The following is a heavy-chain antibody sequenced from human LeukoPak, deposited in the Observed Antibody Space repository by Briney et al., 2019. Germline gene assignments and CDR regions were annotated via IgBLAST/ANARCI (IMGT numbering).Heavy chain of an antibody. CDR3: ARGATELTTMGDY. J-gene: IGHJ4*02. CDR1: GHTFSDYW. V-gene: IGHV5-51*01. D-gene: IGHD1-26*01. Sequence: GESLKISCQGFGHTFSDYWITWVRHMPGKGLEYMGSIYPRDSDTRYSSSFQGQVTISADKSISTAYLQWSSLKASDTAMYYCARGATELTTMGDYWGQGTLVTVSS. CDR2: IYPRDSDT.